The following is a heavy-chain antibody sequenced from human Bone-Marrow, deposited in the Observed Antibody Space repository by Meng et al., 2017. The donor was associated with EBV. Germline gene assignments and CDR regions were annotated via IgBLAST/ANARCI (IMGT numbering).Heavy chain of an antibody. J-gene: IGHJ4*02. CDR1: GGSISTGYYY. Sequence: QVPLLESAPVLVKPSHTLSLTRADSGGSISTGYYYWTWSRQPPGKGLEWIGYMYYNGITYYNPSLKSRVTIAGDSSKNQFSLKLTSVTAADTAVYFCARGSSFCSGGSCFENWGQGTLVTVSS. CDR3: ARGSSFCSGGSCFEN. V-gene: IGHV4-30-4*01. CDR2: MYYNGIT. D-gene: IGHD2-15*01.